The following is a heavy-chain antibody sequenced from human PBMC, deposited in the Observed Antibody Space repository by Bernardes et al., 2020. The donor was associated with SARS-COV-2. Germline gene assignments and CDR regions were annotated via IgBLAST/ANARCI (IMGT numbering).Heavy chain of an antibody. J-gene: IGHJ6*03. CDR3: ARVGPIVVVPAASPYYYYMDV. D-gene: IGHD2-2*01. V-gene: IGHV4-34*01. CDR1: GGSFSGFH. CDR2: INHSGST. Sequence: SETLSLTCVVYGGSFSGFHWSWIRQPPGKGLEWIGEINHSGSTNYNPSLKSRVTISVDTSKNQFSLKLSSVTAAVTAVYYCARVGPIVVVPAASPYYYYMDVWGKGTTVTVSS.